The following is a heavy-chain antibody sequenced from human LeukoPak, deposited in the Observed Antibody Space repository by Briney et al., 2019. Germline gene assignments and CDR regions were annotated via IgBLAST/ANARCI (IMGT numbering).Heavy chain of an antibody. V-gene: IGHV1-69*02. D-gene: IGHD4-23*01. Sequence: ASVKVSCKASGGTFSSYTISWVRQAPGQGLEWMGRIIPILGIANYAQKFQGRVTITADKSTSTAYMELSSLRSEDTAVYYCARIDYGGNSGTAYWGQGTLVTVSS. CDR3: ARIDYGGNSGTAY. CDR1: GGTFSSYT. J-gene: IGHJ4*02. CDR2: IIPILGIA.